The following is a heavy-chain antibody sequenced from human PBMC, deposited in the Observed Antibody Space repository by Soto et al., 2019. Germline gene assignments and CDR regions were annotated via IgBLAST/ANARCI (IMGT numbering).Heavy chain of an antibody. V-gene: IGHV1-69*12. CDR2: IMPIFRTA. D-gene: IGHD3-3*02. J-gene: IGHJ6*02. CDR1: GGTFSTSA. Sequence: VQVVQSGAEVKKPGSSVKVSCKTSGGTFSTSAISWVRQAPGQGLEWMGGIMPIFRTADYAQKFQGRVTITADESARSAYLELSSLRSEDTAVYCARDKDRAQLGGNYYYIMDVWGQGTTVTVTS. CDR3: ARDKDRAQLGGNYYYIMDV.